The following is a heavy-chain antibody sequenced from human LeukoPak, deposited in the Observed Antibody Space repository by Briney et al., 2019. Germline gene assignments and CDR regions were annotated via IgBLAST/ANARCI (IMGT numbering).Heavy chain of an antibody. CDR2: IWYDGSNK. Sequence: GGSLRLSSAASGFTFSSYGMHWVRQAPGKGLEWVAVIWYDGSNKYYADSVKGRFTISRDNSKNTLYLQMNSLRAEDTAVYYCAKDTNYYGSGSPNWFDPWGQGTLVTVSS. J-gene: IGHJ5*02. CDR1: GFTFSSYG. D-gene: IGHD3-10*01. CDR3: AKDTNYYGSGSPNWFDP. V-gene: IGHV3-33*06.